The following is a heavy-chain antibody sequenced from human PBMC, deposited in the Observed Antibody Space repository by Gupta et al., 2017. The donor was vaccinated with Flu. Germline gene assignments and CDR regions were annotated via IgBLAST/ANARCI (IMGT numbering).Heavy chain of an antibody. V-gene: IGHV2-70*01. CDR3: ERGSRDGYNPDLDD. Sequence: QVTLRESGPALVKPTQTLTLPCTFSGFSLTTCAMCVTWIRQPPGKALQWLALIDCENEKDYSTYLKTRLTSARDTSKSQVAITRTNMDPVDTATYVGERGSRDGYNPDLDDWGQGTRVTVSS. J-gene: IGHJ4*02. CDR1: GFSLTTCAMC. D-gene: IGHD5-24*01. CDR2: IDCENEK.